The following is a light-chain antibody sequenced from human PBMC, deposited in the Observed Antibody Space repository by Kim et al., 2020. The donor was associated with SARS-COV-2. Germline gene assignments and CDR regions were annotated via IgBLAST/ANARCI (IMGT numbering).Light chain of an antibody. J-gene: IGLJ2*01. Sequence: PISCTDTGSDLGEYNSVSWFQQHPGKAPKLIIYAVSNRPSGVSNRFSGSKSGYTASLTISTLQTEDEADYFCSSYTDTNTLLFGGGTQLTVL. V-gene: IGLV2-14*03. CDR2: AVS. CDR1: GSDLGEYNS. CDR3: SSYTDTNTLL.